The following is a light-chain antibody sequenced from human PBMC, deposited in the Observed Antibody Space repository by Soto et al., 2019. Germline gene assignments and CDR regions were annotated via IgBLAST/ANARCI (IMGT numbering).Light chain of an antibody. CDR1: QSISSSY. V-gene: IGKV3-20*01. Sequence: EIVMTQSPATLSVSPGERATLSCRASQSISSSYLAWYQQKPGQAPRLLIYGASSRATGIPDRFSGSGSGTDFTLTISRLEPEDFAVYYCQQYGSSALTFGQGTKVDIK. CDR3: QQYGSSALT. J-gene: IGKJ1*01. CDR2: GAS.